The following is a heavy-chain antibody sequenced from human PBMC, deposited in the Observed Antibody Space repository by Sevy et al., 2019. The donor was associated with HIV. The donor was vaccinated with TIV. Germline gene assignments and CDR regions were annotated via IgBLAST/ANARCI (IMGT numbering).Heavy chain of an antibody. Sequence: GGSLRLSCAASGFTISSYAMHWVRQAPGKGLEWVAVISYDGSNKYYADSVKGRFTISRDNSKNTLYLQMNSLRAEDTAVYYCAREFSDPRYYYGMDVWGQGTTVTVSS. D-gene: IGHD3-10*01. J-gene: IGHJ6*02. CDR2: ISYDGSNK. CDR1: GFTISSYA. V-gene: IGHV3-30-3*01. CDR3: AREFSDPRYYYGMDV.